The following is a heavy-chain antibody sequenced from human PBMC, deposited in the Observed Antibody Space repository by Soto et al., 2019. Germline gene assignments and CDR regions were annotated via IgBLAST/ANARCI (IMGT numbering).Heavy chain of an antibody. Sequence: PGGSLRLSCAASGFTFSSYAMHWVRQAPGKGPVWVSRINSDGSITNYADSVKGRFIISRDNAKNTLYLQMNSLRDEDTAVYYCARDLSDYHGMDVWGQGTPVTVYS. CDR1: GFTFSSYA. V-gene: IGHV3-74*01. J-gene: IGHJ6*02. CDR3: ARDLSDYHGMDV. CDR2: INSDGSIT.